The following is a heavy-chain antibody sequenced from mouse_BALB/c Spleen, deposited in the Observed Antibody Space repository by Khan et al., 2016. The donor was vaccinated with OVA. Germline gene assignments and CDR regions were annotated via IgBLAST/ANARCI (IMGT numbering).Heavy chain of an antibody. D-gene: IGHD2-1*01. CDR1: GYSITSDYA. Sequence: EVELVESGPGLVKPSQSLSLTCTVTGYSITSDYAWNWIRQFPGNKLEWMGYISYSGSTNFNPSLKSRISINRATSRNQFCLQLNSVTTEDTATYYCARRAYYGNWYFDVWGAGTTVTVSS. V-gene: IGHV3-2*02. CDR3: ARRAYYGNWYFDV. CDR2: ISYSGST. J-gene: IGHJ1*01.